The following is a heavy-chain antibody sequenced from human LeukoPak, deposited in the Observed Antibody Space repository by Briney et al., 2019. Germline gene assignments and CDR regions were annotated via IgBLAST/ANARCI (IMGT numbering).Heavy chain of an antibody. CDR3: ATGVTTNS. CDR1: GFTFSSYS. CDR2: ISSSSSYI. Sequence: GGSLRLSCAASGFTFSSYSMTWVRQAPGKGLEWVSSISSSSSYIYYADSVKGRFTISRDNSKNTLYLQMNSLRAEDTAVYYCATGVTTNSWGQGTLVTVSS. J-gene: IGHJ5*02. V-gene: IGHV3-21*01. D-gene: IGHD4-17*01.